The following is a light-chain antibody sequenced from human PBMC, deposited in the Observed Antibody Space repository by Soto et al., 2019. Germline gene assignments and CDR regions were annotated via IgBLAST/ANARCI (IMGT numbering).Light chain of an antibody. CDR3: GTWDSGLSAGV. Sequence: QSVLTQPPSVSAAPGQKVTISCSGNDSNIGNDHVSWYQQFPGTAPKLLIYENNKRPSGIPDRFSGSKSGTSATLDITGLQTGDEADYYCGTWDSGLSAGVIGGGTKLTVL. CDR2: ENN. V-gene: IGLV1-51*02. CDR1: DSNIGNDH. J-gene: IGLJ3*02.